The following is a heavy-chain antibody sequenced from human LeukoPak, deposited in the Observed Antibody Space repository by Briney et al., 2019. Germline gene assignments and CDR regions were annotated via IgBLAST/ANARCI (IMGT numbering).Heavy chain of an antibody. D-gene: IGHD1-26*01. V-gene: IGHV3-21*01. CDR2: ISSSSNYI. CDR3: ARDVGASAPDAFDI. CDR1: GFTSSTYN. J-gene: IGHJ3*02. Sequence: GGPLRLSCAASGFTSSTYNMNWVRQAPGKGLEWVSSISSSSNYIYYADSVKGRFTISRDNAKNSLYLQMNSLRAEDTDVYYCARDVGASAPDAFDIWGQGTMVTVSS.